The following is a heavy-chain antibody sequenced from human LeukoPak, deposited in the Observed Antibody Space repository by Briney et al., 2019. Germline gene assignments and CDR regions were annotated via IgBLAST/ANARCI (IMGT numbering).Heavy chain of an antibody. CDR2: IRYDGSNK. D-gene: IGHD3-22*01. CDR3: ARQYDSSGYDFDY. V-gene: IGHV3-30*02. CDR1: GFTFSSYG. Sequence: PGGSLRLSCAASGFTFSSYGMHWVRQAPGKGLEWVAFIRYDGSNKYYADSVKGRFTISRDNSKNSLFLQMNSLRAEDTAVYYCARQYDSSGYDFDYWGQGTLVTVSS. J-gene: IGHJ4*02.